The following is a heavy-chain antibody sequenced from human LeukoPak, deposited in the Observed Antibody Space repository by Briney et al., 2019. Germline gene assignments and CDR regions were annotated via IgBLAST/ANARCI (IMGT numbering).Heavy chain of an antibody. D-gene: IGHD1-7*01. J-gene: IGHJ5*02. CDR1: GFMFDDYG. CDR2: IDWSGEKT. Sequence: GGSLRLSCEASGFMFDDYGLSWVRQVPGTGLEWVSGIDWSGEKTYYSDSVKGRFTISRDNAQKSLYLQMNSLKVEDSALYYCAREVTGGLELFNWFDPWGQGTLVIISS. V-gene: IGHV3-20*04. CDR3: AREVTGGLELFNWFDP.